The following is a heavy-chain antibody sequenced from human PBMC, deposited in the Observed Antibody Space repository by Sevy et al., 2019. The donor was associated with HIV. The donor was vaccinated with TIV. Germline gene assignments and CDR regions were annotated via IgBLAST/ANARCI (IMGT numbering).Heavy chain of an antibody. CDR1: GYSISSGYY. CDR3: ARDSLLWFGELLERNWYFDL. J-gene: IGHJ2*01. D-gene: IGHD3-10*01. V-gene: IGHV4-38-2*02. Sequence: SETLSLTCAVSGYSISSGYYWGWIRQPPGKGLEWIGSIYHSGSTYYNPSLKSRVTISVDTSKNQFSLKLGSVTAADTAVYYCARDSLLWFGELLERNWYFDLWGRGTLVTVSS. CDR2: IYHSGST.